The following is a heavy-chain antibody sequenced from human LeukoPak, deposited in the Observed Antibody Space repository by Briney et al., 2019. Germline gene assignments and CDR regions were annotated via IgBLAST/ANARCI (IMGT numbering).Heavy chain of an antibody. J-gene: IGHJ4*02. CDR3: AKVVAAAGQFDY. Sequence: PGGSLRLSCAASGFTFRTYAMSWVRQAPGKGLEWVSHVSVSGDITYCADSVKGRFTISRDNPKNTLDLQMNSLRVEDTAIYYCAKVVAAAGQFDYWGQGTLVTVSS. CDR2: VSVSGDIT. D-gene: IGHD6-13*01. V-gene: IGHV3-23*01. CDR1: GFTFRTYA.